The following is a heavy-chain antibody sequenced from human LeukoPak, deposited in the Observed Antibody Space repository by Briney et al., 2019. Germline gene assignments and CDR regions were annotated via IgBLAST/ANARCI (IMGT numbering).Heavy chain of an antibody. V-gene: IGHV1-69*04. CDR3: ARALGDRYSGYDGVYFDY. D-gene: IGHD5-12*01. CDR2: SIPIFGIE. CDR1: GGTVISYA. Sequence: ASVKVSCKASGGTVISYAISWVRQAPGQGLEWMGRSIPIFGIENYAQKFQGRVTITTDQSTSTAYMALSSLRSEDTAVYYCARALGDRYSGYDGVYFDYWGQGTLVTVSS. J-gene: IGHJ4*02.